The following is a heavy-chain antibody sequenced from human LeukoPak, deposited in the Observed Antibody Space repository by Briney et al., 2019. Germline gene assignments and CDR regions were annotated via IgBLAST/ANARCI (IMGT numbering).Heavy chain of an antibody. CDR1: GGSISSYY. D-gene: IGHD3-3*01. CDR2: IYYSGST. J-gene: IGHJ5*02. V-gene: IGHV4-59*01. CDR3: ARALHYDFWSGYYPGWFDP. Sequence: PSETLSLTCTVSGGSISSYYWSWIRQPPGKGLEWIGYIYYSGSTNYNPSLKSRVTIPVDTSKNQFSLKLSSVTAADTAVYYCARALHYDFWSGYYPGWFDPWGQGTLVTVSS.